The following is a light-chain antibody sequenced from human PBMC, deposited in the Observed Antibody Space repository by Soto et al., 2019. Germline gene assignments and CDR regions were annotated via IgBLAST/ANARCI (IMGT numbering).Light chain of an antibody. CDR2: LGS. V-gene: IGKV2-28*01. J-gene: IGKJ2*01. CDR1: QSLLHSNGYIY. CDR3: MQALQTPYT. Sequence: DLVMTQSPLSLPVTPGEPASISCRSSQSLLHSNGYIYLDWYLQKPGQSPQLLIYLGSNRASGVPDRFSCSGSGTDFTLKISRVEAEDVAIYYCMQALQTPYTFGQGTKLEIK.